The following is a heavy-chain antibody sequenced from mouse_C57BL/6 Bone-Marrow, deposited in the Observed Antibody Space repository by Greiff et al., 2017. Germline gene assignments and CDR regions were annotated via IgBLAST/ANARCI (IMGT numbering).Heavy chain of an antibody. CDR2: IDPSDSYT. D-gene: IGHD2-1*01. V-gene: IGHV1-69*01. J-gene: IGHJ4*01. CDR3: ASLLLWKEDYAMDY. Sequence: QVHVKQPGAELVMPGASVKLSCKASGYTFTSYWMHWVKQRPGQGLEWIGEIDPSDSYTKYNQKFKGKSTLTVDKSSSTAYMQLSSLTSEDSAVYSCASLLLWKEDYAMDYWGQGTSVTVSS. CDR1: GYTFTSYW.